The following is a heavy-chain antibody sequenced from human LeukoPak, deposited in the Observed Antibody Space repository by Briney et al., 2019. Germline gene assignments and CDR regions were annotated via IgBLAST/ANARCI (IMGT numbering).Heavy chain of an antibody. CDR3: ARDAGSMMTSLDY. J-gene: IGHJ4*02. D-gene: IGHD3-22*01. V-gene: IGHV4-61*02. CDR2: IYAGGTT. CDR1: GGSLTSGSSY. Sequence: PSETLSLTCTVSGGSLTSGSSYWSWIRQPAGKGLEWIGRIYAGGTTHYNPSLRSRVTMSVDTSKTQFSLRLSSVTAADTAVYYCARDAGSMMTSLDYWGQGTLVTVSS.